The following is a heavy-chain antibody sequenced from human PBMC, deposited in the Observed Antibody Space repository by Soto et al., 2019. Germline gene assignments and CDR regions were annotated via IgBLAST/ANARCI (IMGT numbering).Heavy chain of an antibody. J-gene: IGHJ3*02. CDR1: GFPFSRYG. Sequence: QVQLVESGGGVVQPGRSLRLSCAASGFPFSRYGMHWVRQAPGKGLGWVAVIWYDGSNKYYADAVKGRFTISRDNSTNTLYLQMNSLRAEDTAVYYCTIPVGWHEGDDACESWGQGTMVTVSS. CDR3: TIPVGWHEGDDACES. D-gene: IGHD2-2*02. V-gene: IGHV3-33*01. CDR2: IWYDGSNK.